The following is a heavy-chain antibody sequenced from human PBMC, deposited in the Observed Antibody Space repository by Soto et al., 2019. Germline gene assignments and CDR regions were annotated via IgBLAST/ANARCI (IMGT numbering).Heavy chain of an antibody. CDR1: GYTFTSYG. J-gene: IGHJ6*02. CDR3: ARDTPRILYKLQPPDYGMDV. Sequence: QVQLVQSGAEVKKPGASVKVSCKASGYTFTSYGISWVRQAPGQGLEWMGWISAYNGNTNYAQKLQGRVTMTTDTSTSTAYMELRSLRSDDTAVYYCARDTPRILYKLQPPDYGMDVWGQGTTVTVSS. CDR2: ISAYNGNT. D-gene: IGHD2-15*01. V-gene: IGHV1-18*01.